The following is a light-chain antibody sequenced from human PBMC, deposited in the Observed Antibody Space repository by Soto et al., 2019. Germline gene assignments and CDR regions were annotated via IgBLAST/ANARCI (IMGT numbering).Light chain of an antibody. CDR1: SSDIGDYNY. CDR3: SSYTVDVAPYV. J-gene: IGLJ1*01. V-gene: IGLV2-14*01. Sequence: QSVLTQPASVSGSPGQSITISCTGTSSDIGDYNYVSWYQQHPGKVPKLMIYEVTNRPSGVSSRFSGSKSGNTASLTISGLQADDEADYYCSSYTVDVAPYVFGTGTKLTVL. CDR2: EVT.